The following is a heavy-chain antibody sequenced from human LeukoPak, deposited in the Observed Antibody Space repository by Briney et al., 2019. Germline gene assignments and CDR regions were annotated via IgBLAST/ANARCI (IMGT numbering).Heavy chain of an antibody. Sequence: SQTLSLTCTVSGDSISRGSYYWSWIRQPAGKGLEWIGIIYTTGSSNYNRSLRSRSTISVDKSKNQFSLKLSSVTAADTAVYYCARRYISIVVVIIQKRVNWFDPWGQGTLVTVSS. CDR3: ARRYISIVVVIIQKRVNWFDP. J-gene: IGHJ5*02. D-gene: IGHD3-22*01. CDR2: IYTTGSS. CDR1: GDSISRGSYY. V-gene: IGHV4-61*02.